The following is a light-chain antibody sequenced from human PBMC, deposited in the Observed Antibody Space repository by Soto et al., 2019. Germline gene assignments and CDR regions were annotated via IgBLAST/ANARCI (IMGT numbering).Light chain of an antibody. J-gene: IGKJ5*01. Sequence: EIVLTQSPVTLSLSPGERATLSYRASQSVRTYLAWYQVKPGQAPRLLIYDASRRASGVPARFSGSGSGTDFSLTSSRQTPEDFALYYCQQRNTWPPFTFGPGTRLEIK. CDR1: QSVRTY. V-gene: IGKV3-11*01. CDR3: QQRNTWPPFT. CDR2: DAS.